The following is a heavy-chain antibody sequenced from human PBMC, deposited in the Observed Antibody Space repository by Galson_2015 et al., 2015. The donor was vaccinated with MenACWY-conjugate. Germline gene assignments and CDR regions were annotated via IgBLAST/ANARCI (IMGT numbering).Heavy chain of an antibody. D-gene: IGHD2-2*01. V-gene: IGHV3-53*01. CDR1: GLTVNNNF. CDR2: IFSGGTT. CDR3: ARYCSSTSCIGERGGDVDY. Sequence: SLRLSCAASGLTVNNNFMTWVRQAPGKGLEWVSVIFSGGTTNYADSVKGRFIISRDNSKNMLYLQMNSLRAEDTAVYYCARYCSSTSCIGERGGDVDYWGQGTLVTVSS. J-gene: IGHJ4*02.